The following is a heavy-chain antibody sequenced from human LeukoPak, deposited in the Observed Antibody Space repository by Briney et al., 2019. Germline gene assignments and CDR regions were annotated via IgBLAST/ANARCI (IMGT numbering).Heavy chain of an antibody. Sequence: SETLSLTCTVSGVSISSSSFYWGWIRQPPGKGLEWIGSIYYRGSTYYNPSLKSRVTISVDMSENQVSLKLRSVTAADTAVYYCTEFYFDRSGYADYWGQGTLVTVSS. CDR2: IYYRGST. V-gene: IGHV4-39*01. D-gene: IGHD3-22*01. CDR3: TEFYFDRSGYADY. CDR1: GVSISSSSFY. J-gene: IGHJ4*02.